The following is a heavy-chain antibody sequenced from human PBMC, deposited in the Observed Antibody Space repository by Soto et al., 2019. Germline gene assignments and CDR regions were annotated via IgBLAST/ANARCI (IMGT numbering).Heavy chain of an antibody. CDR3: ARGGLALMDV. V-gene: IGHV1-3*01. J-gene: IGHJ6*02. CDR1: GYTFTSYA. D-gene: IGHD3-16*01. CDR2: INAGNGNT. Sequence: QVQLVQSGAEVKKPGASVKVSCTASGYTFTSYARHWVRQAPGQRLEWMGWINAGNGNTKYSQKFQGRVTITRDTSASTAYMELSTLRSEDTAVYYCARGGLALMDVWGQGTTVTVSS.